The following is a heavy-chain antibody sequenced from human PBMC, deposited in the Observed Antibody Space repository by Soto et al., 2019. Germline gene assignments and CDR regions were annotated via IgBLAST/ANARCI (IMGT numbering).Heavy chain of an antibody. CDR3: RWLSGLTVLGS. J-gene: IGHJ1*01. CDR2: VYSTGST. D-gene: IGHD3-9*01. Sequence: PSETQSLPRAVFCDYISNISYSWIWIRQPPGKGLEWIGSVYSTGSTYYNPSLKSRVPISVDTATNTFSLRLRSLTAADAGVYYCRWLSGLTVLGSWGQGTLVTV. CDR1: CDYISNISYS. V-gene: IGHV4-39*02.